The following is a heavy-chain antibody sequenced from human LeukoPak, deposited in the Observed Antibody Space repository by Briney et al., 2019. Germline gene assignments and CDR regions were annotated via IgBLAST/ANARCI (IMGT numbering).Heavy chain of an antibody. J-gene: IGHJ1*01. V-gene: IGHV1-69*13. CDR3: ARGGYCGGACYYRYSQR. Sequence: ASVKVSCKASGGTFSSYAISWVRQAPGQGLEWMGGIIPIFGTANYAQKFRGRVTITADESTSTAYMELSSLRSEDTAVYYCARGGYCGGACYYRYSQRWGQGTMVTVSS. CDR2: IIPIFGTA. CDR1: GGTFSSYA. D-gene: IGHD2-21*02.